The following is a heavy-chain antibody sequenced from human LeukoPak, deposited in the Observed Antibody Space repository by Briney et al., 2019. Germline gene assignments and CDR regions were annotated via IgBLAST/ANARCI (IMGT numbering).Heavy chain of an antibody. J-gene: IGHJ4*02. D-gene: IGHD1-1*01. CDR3: AKRGTSPFDY. CDR2: MSYDGSNK. V-gene: IGHV3-30*18. Sequence: GGSLRLSCAASGFTFSSYGMHWVRQAPGKGLEWVAVMSYDGSNKYYAASVKGRFTISRDNSKNMLYLQMNSLRAEDTAVYYCAKRGTSPFDYWGQGTLVTVSS. CDR1: GFTFSSYG.